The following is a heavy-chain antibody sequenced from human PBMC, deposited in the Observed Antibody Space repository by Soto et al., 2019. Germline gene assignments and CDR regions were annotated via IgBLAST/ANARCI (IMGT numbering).Heavy chain of an antibody. CDR2: ISYDGSNK. D-gene: IGHD6-19*01. J-gene: IGHJ6*02. CDR1: GFTFSSYG. CDR3: AKAVVAAPRYYYYGMDV. V-gene: IGHV3-30*18. Sequence: GGSLRLSCAASGFTFSSYGMHWVRQAPGKGLEWVAVISYDGSNKYYADSVKGRFTISRDNSKNTLYLQMNSLRAEDTAVYYCAKAVVAAPRYYYYGMDVWGQGTTVTVSS.